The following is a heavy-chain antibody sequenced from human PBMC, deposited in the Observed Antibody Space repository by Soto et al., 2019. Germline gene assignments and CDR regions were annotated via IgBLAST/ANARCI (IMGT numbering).Heavy chain of an antibody. V-gene: IGHV3-74*01. J-gene: IGHJ4*02. CDR1: GFTFSSYW. D-gene: IGHD1-1*01. CDR2: INSDGSTT. CDR3: VRMLDRDF. Sequence: EEQLLESGGGLVQPGGSLRLSCAASGFTFSSYWMYWVRQGPGKGLVWVSRINSDGSTTDYADSVKGRFTISRDNAKNTLYLQMNSLRAEDTSVYYCVRMLDRDFWGQGTLVTVSS.